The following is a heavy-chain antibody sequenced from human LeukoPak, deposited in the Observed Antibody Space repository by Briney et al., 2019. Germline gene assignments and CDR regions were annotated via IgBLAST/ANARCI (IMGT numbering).Heavy chain of an antibody. D-gene: IGHD3-22*01. CDR1: GGSFSGYY. Sequence: SETLSLTCAVYGGSFSGYYWSWIRQPPGKGLEWIGEINHSGSTNYNPSLESRVTISVDTSKNQFSLKLSSVTAADTAVYYCARARYYYDSSGYPRMYYFDYWGQGTLVTVSS. CDR2: INHSGST. J-gene: IGHJ4*02. V-gene: IGHV4-34*01. CDR3: ARARYYYDSSGYPRMYYFDY.